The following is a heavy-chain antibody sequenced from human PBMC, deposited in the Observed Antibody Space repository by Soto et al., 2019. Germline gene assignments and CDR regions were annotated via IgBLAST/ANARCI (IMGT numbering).Heavy chain of an antibody. D-gene: IGHD5-12*01. J-gene: IGHJ6*02. CDR2: IIPIFGTA. Sequence: SVKVSCKASGGTFSSYAISWVRQAPGQGLEWMGGIIPIFGTANYAQKFQGRVTITADESTSTAYMELSSLRSEDTAVYYCTGRDDGYNPIHGMDVWGQGTLVTVSS. V-gene: IGHV1-69*13. CDR3: TGRDDGYNPIHGMDV. CDR1: GGTFSSYA.